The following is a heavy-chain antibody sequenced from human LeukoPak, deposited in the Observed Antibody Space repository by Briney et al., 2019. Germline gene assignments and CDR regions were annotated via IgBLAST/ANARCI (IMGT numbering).Heavy chain of an antibody. D-gene: IGHD6-19*01. V-gene: IGHV1-18*04. CDR1: GYTFTGYY. CDR3: ARDGTAVAVDY. Sequence: ASVKVSCKASGYTFTGYYMHWVRQAPGQGLEWMGWISAYNGNTNYAQKLQGRVTMTTDTSTSTAYMELRSLRSDDTAVYYCARDGTAVAVDYWGQGTLVTVSS. CDR2: ISAYNGNT. J-gene: IGHJ4*02.